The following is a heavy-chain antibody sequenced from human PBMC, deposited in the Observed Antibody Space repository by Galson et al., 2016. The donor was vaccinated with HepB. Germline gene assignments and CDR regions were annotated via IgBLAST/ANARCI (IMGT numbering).Heavy chain of an antibody. V-gene: IGHV1-3*01. CDR3: ARAGRNIMIVVGPSNWLDP. J-gene: IGHJ5*02. D-gene: IGHD3-22*01. CDR2: ISANGNT. Sequence: SVKVSCKASGYDFSDYSIHWLRQAPGQGLEWMGWISANGNTKYSQRFQDRLTITRDTSASAAYMELSSLRPEDTAIYYCARAGRNIMIVVGPSNWLDPWGQGTLVTVSS. CDR1: GYDFSDYS.